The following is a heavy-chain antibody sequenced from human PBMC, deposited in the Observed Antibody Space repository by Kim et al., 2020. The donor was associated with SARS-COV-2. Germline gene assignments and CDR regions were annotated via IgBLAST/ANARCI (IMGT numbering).Heavy chain of an antibody. D-gene: IGHD6-6*01. CDR1: GGSISSNSYY. J-gene: IGHJ6*02. CDR3: ARDIPSYMAARGYYYGMDV. Sequence: SETLSLTCTVAGGSISSNSYYWGWIRQPPGKGLEWIGSITYSGHNFYNPSLKSRVTISVDTSKNLFALKVSSVTAADTAVYYCARDIPSYMAARGYYYGMDVWGQGTTVTVSS. V-gene: IGHV4-39*02. CDR2: ITYSGHN.